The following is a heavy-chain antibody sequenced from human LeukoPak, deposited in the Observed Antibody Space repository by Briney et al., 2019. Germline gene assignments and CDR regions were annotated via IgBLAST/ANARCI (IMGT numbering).Heavy chain of an antibody. J-gene: IGHJ6*03. CDR3: ARSRNYYYYYMDV. V-gene: IGHV3-53*01. CDR1: GIIFSNYN. Sequence: GESLRLSCAASGIIFSNYNMNWVRQAPGRGLEWVSVIYSGGSTYYADSVKGRFTISRDNSKNTLYLQMNSLRAEDTAVYYCARSRNYYYYYMDVWGKGTTVTVSS. CDR2: IYSGGST.